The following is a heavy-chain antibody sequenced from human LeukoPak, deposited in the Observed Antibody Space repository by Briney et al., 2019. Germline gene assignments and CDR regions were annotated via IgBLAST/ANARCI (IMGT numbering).Heavy chain of an antibody. CDR2: ISDGGSDT. CDR3: AKALYCDHGRFDY. J-gene: IGHJ4*02. Sequence: GGSLRLSCAASGFTFSTYAMSWVRQAPGKGLDWVSTISDGGSDTHYADSVKGRFTISRDNSKNTLYLQMNSLRAEDTAVYYCAKALYCDHGRFDYWSQGTLVTVSS. V-gene: IGHV3-23*01. D-gene: IGHD4-17*01. CDR1: GFTFSTYA.